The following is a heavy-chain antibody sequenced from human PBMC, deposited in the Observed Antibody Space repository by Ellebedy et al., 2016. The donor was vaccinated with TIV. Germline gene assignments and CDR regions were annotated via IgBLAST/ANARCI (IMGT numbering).Heavy chain of an antibody. CDR1: GGSISSSSYY. CDR3: ASRAAAGRFDDAFDI. J-gene: IGHJ3*02. Sequence: SETLSLXXTVSGGSISSSSYYWGWIRQPPGKGLEWIGSIYYSGSTYYNPSLKSRVTISVDTSKNQFSLKLSSVTAADTAVYYCASRAAAGRFDDAFDIWGQGTMVTVSS. V-gene: IGHV4-39*01. D-gene: IGHD6-13*01. CDR2: IYYSGST.